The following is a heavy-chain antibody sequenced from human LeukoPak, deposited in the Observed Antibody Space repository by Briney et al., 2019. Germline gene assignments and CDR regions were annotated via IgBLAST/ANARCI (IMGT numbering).Heavy chain of an antibody. J-gene: IGHJ5*02. CDR3: ARDPPSHGSRFSLTPQFWFDP. CDR1: GYTFTGYY. V-gene: IGHV1-2*02. Sequence: GASVKVSCKASGYTFTGYYMHWVRQAPGQGLEWMGWINPNSGGTNYAQKFQGRVTMTRDTSISTAYMELSRLRSDDTAVYYCARDPPSHGSRFSLTPQFWFDPWGQGTLVTVSS. D-gene: IGHD3-3*01. CDR2: INPNSGGT.